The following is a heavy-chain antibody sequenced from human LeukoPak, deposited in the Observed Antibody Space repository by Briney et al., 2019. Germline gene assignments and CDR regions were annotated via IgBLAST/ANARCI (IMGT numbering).Heavy chain of an antibody. CDR1: GGTFTSYA. CDR3: ARELVGATAAGY. J-gene: IGHJ4*02. D-gene: IGHD1-26*01. Sequence: SVKVSCKASGGTFTSYAISWVRQAPGQGLEWMGRIIPILGIASYAQKFQGRVTTTADKSTSTAYMELSSLRSEDTAVYYCARELVGATAAGYWGQGTLVTVSS. V-gene: IGHV1-69*04. CDR2: IIPILGIA.